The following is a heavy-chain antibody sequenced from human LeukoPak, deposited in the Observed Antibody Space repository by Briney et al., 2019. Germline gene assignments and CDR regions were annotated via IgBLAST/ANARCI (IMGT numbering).Heavy chain of an antibody. CDR2: IYYSGST. CDR1: GGSISSGGYY. J-gene: IGHJ3*02. Sequence: SETLSLTCTVSGGSISSGGYYWSWIRQHPGKGLEWIGYIYYSGSTYYNPSLKSRVTISVDTSKNQFSLKLSSVTAADTAVYYCARADGSVAWGAFDIWGQGRMVTVSA. D-gene: IGHD3-10*01. CDR3: ARADGSVAWGAFDI. V-gene: IGHV4-31*03.